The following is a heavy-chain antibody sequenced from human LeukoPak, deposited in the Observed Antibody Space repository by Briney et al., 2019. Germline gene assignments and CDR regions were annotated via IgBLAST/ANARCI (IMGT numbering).Heavy chain of an antibody. Sequence: GGSLRLSCAASGFTFSSYAMSWVRQAPGKGLERVSAISGSGGSTYYADSVKGRFTISRDNSKNTLYLQMNSLRAEDTAVYYCAKDLSPGLHYYYYYGMDVWGQGTTVTVSS. CDR1: GFTFSSYA. CDR2: ISGSGGST. V-gene: IGHV3-23*01. J-gene: IGHJ6*02. D-gene: IGHD2/OR15-2a*01. CDR3: AKDLSPGLHYYYYYGMDV.